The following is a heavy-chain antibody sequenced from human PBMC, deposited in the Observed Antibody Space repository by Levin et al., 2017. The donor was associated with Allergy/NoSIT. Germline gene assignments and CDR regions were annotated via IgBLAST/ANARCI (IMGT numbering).Heavy chain of an antibody. CDR1: GGSISSGAYY. J-gene: IGHJ2*01. Sequence: SETLSLVCTVSGGSISSGAYYWGWIRQPPGKGLEWIGNIYYTGSTYYNPSLKSRVTMSVDTSKNQFSLRLNSVTAADTAVYYCARLEHYGLGAFRYFDLWGRGTLVTVSS. V-gene: IGHV4-39*01. D-gene: IGHD3-10*01. CDR3: ARLEHYGLGAFRYFDL. CDR2: IYYTGST.